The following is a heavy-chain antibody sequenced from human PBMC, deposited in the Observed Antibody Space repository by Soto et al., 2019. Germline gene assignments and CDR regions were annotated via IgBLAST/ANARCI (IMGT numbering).Heavy chain of an antibody. CDR1: GYTFTSYG. CDR2: ISAYNGNT. D-gene: IGHD6-19*01. CDR3: GRVCSSGWSNWFDP. J-gene: IGHJ5*02. Sequence: ASVKVSCKASGYTFTSYGISWVRQAPGQGLEWMGWISAYNGNTNYEQKLQGRVTMTTDTSTSTAYMELRSLRSDDTAVYYCGRVCSSGWSNWFDPWGQGTLVTVSS. V-gene: IGHV1-18*01.